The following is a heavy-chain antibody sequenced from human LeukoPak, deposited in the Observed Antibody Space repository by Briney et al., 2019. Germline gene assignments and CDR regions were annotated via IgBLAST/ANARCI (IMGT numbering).Heavy chain of an antibody. V-gene: IGHV4-59*01. D-gene: IGHD5-12*01. CDR3: ATYSGYDYTVFDS. CDR1: GGSLSSYY. J-gene: IGHJ4*02. CDR2: IHYSGGT. Sequence: PSETLSLTCTVSGGSLSSYYWTWIRQPPGKGLEWIGYIHYSGGTNYNASLKSRVTISVDTSKNQFSLKLSSVTAADTAVYYCATYSGYDYTVFDSWGQGTLVTVSS.